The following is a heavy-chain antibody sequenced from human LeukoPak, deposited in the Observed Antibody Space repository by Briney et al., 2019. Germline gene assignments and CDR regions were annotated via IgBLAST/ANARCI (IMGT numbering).Heavy chain of an antibody. J-gene: IGHJ2*01. Sequence: GGSLRLSCAASGFTFSSYSMNWVRQAPGKGLEWVSYISSSSSTIYYADSVKGRFTISRDNAKNSLYLQMNSLRAEDTAVYYCARALVVGATWAGLLINVRDWYFDLWGRGTLVTVSS. CDR1: GFTFSSYS. D-gene: IGHD1-26*01. V-gene: IGHV3-48*04. CDR3: ARALVVGATWAGLLINVRDWYFDL. CDR2: ISSSSSTI.